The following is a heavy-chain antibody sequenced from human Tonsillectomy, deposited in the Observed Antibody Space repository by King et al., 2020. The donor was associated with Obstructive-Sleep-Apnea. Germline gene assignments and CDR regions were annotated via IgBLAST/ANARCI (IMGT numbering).Heavy chain of an antibody. CDR1: GFTFSSYS. CDR2: ISSSSRYI. V-gene: IGHV3-21*01. Sequence: VQLVESGGGLVKPGGSLRLSCAASGFTFSSYSMNWVRQAPGKGLEWLSSISSSSRYIYYVDSVKGRFTISRDNAKNSLYLQMNSLRVEDTAVYYCARDFILTMVRGVIDYWGQGTLVTVSS. CDR3: ARDFILTMVRGVIDY. D-gene: IGHD3-10*01. J-gene: IGHJ4*02.